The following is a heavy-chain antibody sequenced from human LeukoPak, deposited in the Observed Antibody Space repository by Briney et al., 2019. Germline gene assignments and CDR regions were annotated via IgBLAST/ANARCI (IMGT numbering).Heavy chain of an antibody. CDR3: ARLPGRDGYNYPDY. CDR1: GFTVSSNY. J-gene: IGHJ4*02. D-gene: IGHD5-24*01. CDR2: IYSGGST. Sequence: GGSLRLSCAASGFTVSSNYMSWVRQAPGKGLEWVSVIYSGGSTYYADSVKGRFTISRDNSKNTLYLQMNSLRAEDTAVYYCARLPGRDGYNYPDYWGQGTLVTVSS. V-gene: IGHV3-66*04.